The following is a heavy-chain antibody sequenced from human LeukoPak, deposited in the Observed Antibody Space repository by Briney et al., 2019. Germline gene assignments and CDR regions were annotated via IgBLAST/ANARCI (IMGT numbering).Heavy chain of an antibody. J-gene: IGHJ4*02. D-gene: IGHD3-10*01. CDR1: GFTFSSYE. CDR2: ISSSGSTI. V-gene: IGHV3-48*03. CDR3: ARDQVVRGVNY. Sequence: GGSLRLSCADSGFTFSSYEMNWVRQAPGKGLEWVSYISSSGSTIYYADSVKGRFTISRDNAKNSLYLQMNSLRAEDAAVYYCARDQVVRGVNYWGQGTLVTVSS.